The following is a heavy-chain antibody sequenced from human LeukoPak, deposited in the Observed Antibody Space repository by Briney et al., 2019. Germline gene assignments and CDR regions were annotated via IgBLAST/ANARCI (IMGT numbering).Heavy chain of an antibody. CDR1: GGSISSGGYY. J-gene: IGHJ4*02. D-gene: IGHD3-3*01. CDR3: ARHVKYYDFWSGYYTGPGFDY. CDR2: IYHSGST. V-gene: IGHV4-30-2*03. Sequence: SETLSLTCTVSGGSISSGGYYWSWIRQPRGKGLEWIGHIYHSGSTYYNPSLKSRVTISVDTSKNQFSLKLSSVTAADTAVYYCARHVKYYDFWSGYYTGPGFDYWGQGTLVTVSS.